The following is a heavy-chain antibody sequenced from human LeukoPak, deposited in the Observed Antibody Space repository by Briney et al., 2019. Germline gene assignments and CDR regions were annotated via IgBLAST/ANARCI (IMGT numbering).Heavy chain of an antibody. J-gene: IGHJ4*02. CDR2: MNPNGTNA. Sequence: ASVKVSCKASGGTFSSYAINWVRQAAGQGLEWVGWMNPNGTNAENAQKFQGRVTMTRDTSLSTAYMELSSLRSEDTALYYCAIIVAAAGGSLTLDYWGQGTLVTVSS. CDR3: AIIVAAAGGSLTLDY. V-gene: IGHV1-8*02. CDR1: GGTFSSYA. D-gene: IGHD6-13*01.